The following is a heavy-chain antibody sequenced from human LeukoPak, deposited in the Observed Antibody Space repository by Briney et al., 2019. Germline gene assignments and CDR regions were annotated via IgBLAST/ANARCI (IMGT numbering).Heavy chain of an antibody. CDR2: IYYSGST. J-gene: IGHJ1*01. Sequence: SETLSLTCTVSGGSISSYYWSWIRQPPGKGLEWIGYIYYSGSTNYNPSLKSRVTISVDTSKNQFSLKLSSVTAADTAVYYCARDERYCSGGNCWGAEYFQHWGQGTLVTVSS. CDR1: GGSISSYY. CDR3: ARDERYCSGGNCWGAEYFQH. D-gene: IGHD2-15*01. V-gene: IGHV4-59*12.